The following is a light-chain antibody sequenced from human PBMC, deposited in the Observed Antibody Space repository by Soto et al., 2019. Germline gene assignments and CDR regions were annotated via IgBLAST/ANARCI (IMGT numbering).Light chain of an antibody. CDR3: SSFRSSSTSYV. CDR1: SSDIGDSNY. V-gene: IGLV2-14*03. CDR2: DVS. J-gene: IGLJ1*01. Sequence: QPASVSGSPGQSITISCTGTSSDIGDSNYVSWYQQHPGKAPKLVIYDVSNRPSGVSNRFSGSKSANTASLTISGLQAEDEADYYCSSFRSSSTSYVFGTGTKVTVL.